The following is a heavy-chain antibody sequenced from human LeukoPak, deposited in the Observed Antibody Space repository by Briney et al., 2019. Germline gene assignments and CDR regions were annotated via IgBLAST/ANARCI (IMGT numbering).Heavy chain of an antibody. CDR1: GYTFTSYD. D-gene: IGHD4-23*01. Sequence: GASVKVSCKASGYTFTSYDINWVRQATGQGLEWMGWMNPNSGNTGYAQKFQGRVNMTRNTSISTAYMELSSLRSEDTAVYYCARSSTTVVTPGGYWGQGTLVTVSS. CDR2: MNPNSGNT. V-gene: IGHV1-8*01. CDR3: ARSSTTVVTPGGY. J-gene: IGHJ4*02.